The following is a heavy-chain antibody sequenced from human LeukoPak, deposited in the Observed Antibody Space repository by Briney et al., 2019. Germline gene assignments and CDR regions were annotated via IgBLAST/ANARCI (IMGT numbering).Heavy chain of an antibody. CDR2: ISGSGGST. Sequence: PGGSLRLSCAASGFTFSSYAMSWVRQAPGEGLEWVSAISGSGGSTYYADSVKGRFTISRDNSKNTLYLQMNSLRAEDTAVYYCAKDTIFGVVTMSLGYWGQGTLVTVSS. J-gene: IGHJ4*02. D-gene: IGHD3-3*01. CDR3: AKDTIFGVVTMSLGY. CDR1: GFTFSSYA. V-gene: IGHV3-23*01.